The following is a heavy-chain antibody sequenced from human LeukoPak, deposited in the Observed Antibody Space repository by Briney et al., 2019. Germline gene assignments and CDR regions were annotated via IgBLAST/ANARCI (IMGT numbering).Heavy chain of an antibody. CDR2: ISAYNGNT. CDR3: ARATWDPNYYYYMDV. CDR1: GYTFTGYG. V-gene: IGHV1-18*01. Sequence: ASVKVSCKASGYTFTGYGISWVRQAPGQGLEWMGWISAYNGNTNYAQKLQGRVTMATDTSTSTAYMELRSLRSDDTAVYFCARATWDPNYYYYMDVWGKGTTVTISS. D-gene: IGHD1-26*01. J-gene: IGHJ6*03.